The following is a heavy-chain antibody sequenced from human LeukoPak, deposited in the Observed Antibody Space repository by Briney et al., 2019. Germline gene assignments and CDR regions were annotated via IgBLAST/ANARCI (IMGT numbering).Heavy chain of an antibody. V-gene: IGHV1-2*02. CDR3: ASRGRIAVAGPDDAFDI. CDR1: GYTFTGYY. D-gene: IGHD6-19*01. J-gene: IGHJ3*02. Sequence: ASVKVCCKASGYTFTGYYMHWVRQAPGQGLEWMGWINPNSGGTNYAQKFQGRVTMTRDTSISTAYMELSRLRSDDTAVYYCASRGRIAVAGPDDAFDIWGQGTMVTVSS. CDR2: INPNSGGT.